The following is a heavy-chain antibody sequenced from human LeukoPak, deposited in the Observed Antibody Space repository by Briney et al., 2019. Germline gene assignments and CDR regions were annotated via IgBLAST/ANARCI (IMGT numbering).Heavy chain of an antibody. CDR3: ARDDSSGWILFDY. CDR1: GDSVSSNSAA. V-gene: IGHV6-1*01. CDR2: TYYRSKWFN. J-gene: IGHJ4*02. D-gene: IGHD6-19*01. Sequence: SQTLSLTCAISGDSVSSNSAAWNWIRQSPSRGLEWLGRTYYRSKWFNDYAVSVKSRITIKSDTSKNQFSLQLNSVTPEDTAVYYCARDDSSGWILFDYWSQGTLVTVSS.